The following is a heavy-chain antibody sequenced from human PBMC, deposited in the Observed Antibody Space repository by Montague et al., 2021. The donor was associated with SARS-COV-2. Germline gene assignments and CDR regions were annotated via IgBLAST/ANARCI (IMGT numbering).Heavy chain of an antibody. CDR3: VRYSGWFYFDF. J-gene: IGHJ4*02. Sequence: CAISGDSVASNSVTWRWIRQSPERQLVRLGRTYYRSKWYSDYAPSVRGRLTVNPDASKNEFSLELNYVTPEDTAVYYCVRYSGWFYFDFWGQGTLVTVSS. CDR2: TYYRSKWYS. V-gene: IGHV6-1*01. D-gene: IGHD6-19*01. CDR1: GDSVASNSVT.